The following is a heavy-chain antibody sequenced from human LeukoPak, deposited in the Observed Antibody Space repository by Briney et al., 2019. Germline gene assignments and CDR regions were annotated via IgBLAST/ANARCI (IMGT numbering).Heavy chain of an antibody. CDR1: GFTFSSYS. CDR2: IYSGGST. Sequence: PGGSLRLSCAASGFTFSSYSMSWVRQAPGKGLEWVSVIYSGGSTYYADSVKGRFTISRDNSKNTLYLQMNSLRAEDTAVYYCARMRSIQTAGRAGNFDYWGQGTLVTVSS. V-gene: IGHV3-66*01. CDR3: ARMRSIQTAGRAGNFDY. J-gene: IGHJ4*02. D-gene: IGHD6-13*01.